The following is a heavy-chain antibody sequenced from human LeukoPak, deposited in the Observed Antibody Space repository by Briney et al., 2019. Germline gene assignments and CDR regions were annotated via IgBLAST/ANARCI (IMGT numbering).Heavy chain of an antibody. CDR3: ARILLWFGELLN. Sequence: GGSLRLSCATSGFTFSSYSMNWVRQAPGKGLEWVSYISSSSSTIYYADSVKGRFTISRDNATNSLYLQMNSLRAEDTAVYYCARILLWFGELLNWGQGTLVTVSS. CDR2: ISSSSSTI. V-gene: IGHV3-48*01. J-gene: IGHJ4*02. CDR1: GFTFSSYS. D-gene: IGHD3-10*01.